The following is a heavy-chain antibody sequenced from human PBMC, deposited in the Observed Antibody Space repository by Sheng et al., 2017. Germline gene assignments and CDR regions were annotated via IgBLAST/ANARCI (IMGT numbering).Heavy chain of an antibody. V-gene: IGHV3-7*01. J-gene: IGHJ4*01. D-gene: IGHD3-16*01. CDR3: ARRGRAWTCDY. Sequence: EVQLVESGGGLVQPGGSLRLSCVASGFTFSSYWMNWVRQAPGKGLEWVAHIKEDGSEEYHVDSVRGRFTISRDNAQKSLFLQMNSLRAEDTAVYYCARRGRAWTCDYWG. CDR2: IKEDGSEE. CDR1: GFTFSSYW.